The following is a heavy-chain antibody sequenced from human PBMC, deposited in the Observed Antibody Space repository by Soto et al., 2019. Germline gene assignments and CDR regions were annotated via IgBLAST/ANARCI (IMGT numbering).Heavy chain of an antibody. CDR2: VNPIVSMS. D-gene: IGHD3-10*01. CDR1: GDTFNFYS. Sequence: QVQLVQSGAEVKRPGSSVKVSCKASGDTFNFYSINWVRQAPGLGLEWMGRVNPIVSMSNYAQKFQGRVTLTTDXXTRTAYMELSSLRSEDTAIYYCASSYGSGYRAFDYWGQGALVTVSS. V-gene: IGHV1-69*02. J-gene: IGHJ4*02. CDR3: ASSYGSGYRAFDY.